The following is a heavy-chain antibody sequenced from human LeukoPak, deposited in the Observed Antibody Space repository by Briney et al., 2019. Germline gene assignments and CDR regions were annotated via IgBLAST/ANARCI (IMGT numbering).Heavy chain of an antibody. Sequence: GGSLRLSCAASGFMFSKSWMHWVRQVPGKGLVWVARIYNDGSTTNYADSVKGRFTISRDNAANSLYLQMNSLRAEDTAVYYCVRQLVSWGQGTLVTVSS. D-gene: IGHD3-10*01. V-gene: IGHV3-74*01. CDR3: VRQLVS. CDR2: IYNDGSTT. CDR1: GFMFSKSW. J-gene: IGHJ5*02.